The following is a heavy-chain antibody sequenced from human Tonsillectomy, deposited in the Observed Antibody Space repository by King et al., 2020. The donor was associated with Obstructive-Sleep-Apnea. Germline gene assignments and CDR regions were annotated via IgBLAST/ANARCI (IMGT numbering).Heavy chain of an antibody. V-gene: IGHV4-38-2*02. D-gene: IGHD1-7*01. Sequence: VQLQESGPGLVKPSETLSLTCTVSGYSISSGHYWGWVRQPPGKGLEWIGTIYHSGSTYYNPSLTSRVTISVEPSKNQFSPKLSSVTAADTAVFHCARGRAQTGTAGHFFDHWGQGTLVTVSS. J-gene: IGHJ4*02. CDR1: GYSISSGHY. CDR3: ARGRAQTGTAGHFFDH. CDR2: IYHSGST.